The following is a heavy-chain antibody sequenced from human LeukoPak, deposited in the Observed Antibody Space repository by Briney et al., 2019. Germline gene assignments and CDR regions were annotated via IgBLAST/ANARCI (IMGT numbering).Heavy chain of an antibody. J-gene: IGHJ4*02. CDR2: IRYDGSNK. CDR3: AKDKAGYGDYYFDY. V-gene: IGHV3-30*02. Sequence: GGSLRLSCAASGFTFSSYGMHWVRQAPGKGLEWVAFIRYDGSNKYYADSVKGRFTISRDNSKNTLYLQMNSLRAEDTAVYYCAKDKAGYGDYYFDYWGQGTLVTVSS. D-gene: IGHD4-17*01. CDR1: GFTFSSYG.